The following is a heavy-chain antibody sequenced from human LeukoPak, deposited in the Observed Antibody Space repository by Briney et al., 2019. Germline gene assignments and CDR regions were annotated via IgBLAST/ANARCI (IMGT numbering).Heavy chain of an antibody. V-gene: IGHV3-66*02. CDR2: IYSGGST. J-gene: IGHJ4*02. CDR3: ARVLHYYDSSGYYSGYFDY. Sequence: GGSLRLSCAASGFTVSSNYMSWVRQAPGKGLEWVSVIYSGGSTYYADSVKGRFTISRDNSKNTLYLQMNSLGAEDTAVYYCARVLHYYDSSGYYSGYFDYWGQGTLVTVSS. CDR1: GFTVSSNY. D-gene: IGHD3-22*01.